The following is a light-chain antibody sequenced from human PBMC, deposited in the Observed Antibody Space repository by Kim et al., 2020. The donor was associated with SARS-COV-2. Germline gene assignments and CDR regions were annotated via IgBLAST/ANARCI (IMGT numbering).Light chain of an antibody. CDR3: AAWDDSLSGYWV. Sequence: QSVLTQPPSASGAPGQRVTISCSGSSSNIGGNTVNWYQQFPGTAPKLLIHSDTQRSSGVPERFSASKSGTSASLAISGLQSEDEADYYCAAWDDSLSGYWVFGGGTKVTVL. CDR1: SSNIGGNT. J-gene: IGLJ3*02. CDR2: SDT. V-gene: IGLV1-44*01.